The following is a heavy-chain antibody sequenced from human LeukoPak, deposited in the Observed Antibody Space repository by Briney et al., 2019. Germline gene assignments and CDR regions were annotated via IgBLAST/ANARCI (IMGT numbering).Heavy chain of an antibody. D-gene: IGHD3-10*01. CDR3: ARRLGLGFGEYSNNWFDP. V-gene: IGHV3-7*01. Sequence: GGSLRLSCAASGFTLSSYWMSWVRQAPGKGLEWVANIKHDGSEKYYVDSVKGRFTISRDNAKNSLYLQMNSLRAEDTAVYYCARRLGLGFGEYSNNWFDPWGQGTLVTVSS. CDR2: IKHDGSEK. CDR1: GFTLSSYW. J-gene: IGHJ5*02.